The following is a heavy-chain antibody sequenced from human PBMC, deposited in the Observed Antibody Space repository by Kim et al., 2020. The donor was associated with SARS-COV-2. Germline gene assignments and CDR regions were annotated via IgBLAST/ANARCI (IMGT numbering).Heavy chain of an antibody. CDR3: ARIGRYYDSSGYYYPPVPYYFDY. Sequence: SVKVSCKASGGTFSSYAISWVRQAPGQGLEWMGRIIPILGIANYAQKFQGRVTITADKSTSTAYMELSSLRSEDTAVYYCARIGRYYDSSGYYYPPVPYYFDYWGQGTLVTVSS. J-gene: IGHJ4*02. D-gene: IGHD3-22*01. CDR1: GGTFSSYA. V-gene: IGHV1-69*04. CDR2: IIPILGIA.